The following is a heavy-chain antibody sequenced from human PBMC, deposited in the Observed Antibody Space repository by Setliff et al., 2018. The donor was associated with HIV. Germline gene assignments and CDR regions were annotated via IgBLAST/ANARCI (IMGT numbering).Heavy chain of an antibody. V-gene: IGHV4-34*01. D-gene: IGHD3-22*01. J-gene: IGHJ4*02. CDR3: ARGTYYYETSGYHYDKTWAGTCFDY. CDR1: SGSFSGYR. Sequence: SETLSLTCAVYSGSFSGYRWTWIRQPPGKGLEWIGEINHRGSTTYNPSLKSRVTISLDKSKNQFSLKLTSVTAADTAVYYCARGTYYYETSGYHYDKTWAGTCFDYWGQGTLVTVSS. CDR2: INHRGST.